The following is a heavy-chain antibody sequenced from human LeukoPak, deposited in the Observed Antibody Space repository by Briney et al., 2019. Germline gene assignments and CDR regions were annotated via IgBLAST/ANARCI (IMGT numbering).Heavy chain of an antibody. V-gene: IGHV4-39*07. CDR3: ARDGGDSSGYYPEYFQH. Sequence: PSETLSLTCTVSGGSISSSSYYWGWIRQPPGKGLEWIGSIYYSGSTYYNPSLKSRVTISVDTSKNQFSLKLSSVTAADTAVYYCARDGGDSSGYYPEYFQHWGQGTLVTVSS. CDR2: IYYSGST. D-gene: IGHD3-22*01. J-gene: IGHJ1*01. CDR1: GGSISSSSYY.